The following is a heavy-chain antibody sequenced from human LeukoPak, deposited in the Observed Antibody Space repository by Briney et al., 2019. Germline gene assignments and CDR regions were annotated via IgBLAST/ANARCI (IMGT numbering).Heavy chain of an antibody. Sequence: ASVKVSCKASGYTSTSYGISWVRQAPGQGLEWMGWISAYNGNTNYAQKLQGRVTMTTDTSTSTAYMELRSLRSDDTAVYYCARGGGYCSSTSCYTDDAFDIWGQGTMVTVSS. V-gene: IGHV1-18*01. J-gene: IGHJ3*02. CDR3: ARGGGYCSSTSCYTDDAFDI. CDR1: GYTSTSYG. CDR2: ISAYNGNT. D-gene: IGHD2-2*02.